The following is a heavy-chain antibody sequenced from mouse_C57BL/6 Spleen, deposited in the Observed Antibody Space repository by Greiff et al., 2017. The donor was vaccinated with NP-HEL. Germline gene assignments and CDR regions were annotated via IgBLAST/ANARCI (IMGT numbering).Heavy chain of an antibody. CDR2: IYPGSGNT. J-gene: IGHJ3*01. D-gene: IGHD2-1*01. CDR1: GYSFTSYY. V-gene: IGHV1-66*01. Sequence: QVQLQQSGPELVKPGASVKISCKASGYSFTSYYIHWVKQRPGQGLERIGWIYPGSGNTKYNEKFKGKATLTADTSSSTAYMQLSSLTSEDSAVYYCARAPLPFAYWGQGTLVTVSA. CDR3: ARAPLPFAY.